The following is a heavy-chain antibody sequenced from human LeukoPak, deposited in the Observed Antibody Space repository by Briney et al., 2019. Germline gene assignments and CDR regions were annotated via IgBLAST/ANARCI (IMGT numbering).Heavy chain of an antibody. J-gene: IGHJ6*03. V-gene: IGHV5-51*01. Sequence: PGESLKISCKGSGYSFTSYWIGWVRQMPGKGLEWMGIIYPGDSDTRYSPSFQGQVTISADKSISTAYLQWSSLKASDTAMYYCARHRYYPSIFGASYYMDVWGKGTTVTVSS. CDR2: IYPGDSDT. CDR1: GYSFTSYW. D-gene: IGHD3-3*01. CDR3: ARHRYYPSIFGASYYMDV.